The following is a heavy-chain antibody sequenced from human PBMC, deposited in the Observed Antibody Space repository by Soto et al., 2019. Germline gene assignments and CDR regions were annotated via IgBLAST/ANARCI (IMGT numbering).Heavy chain of an antibody. J-gene: IGHJ3*01. V-gene: IGHV3-66*01. CDR3: AKVLRFLEWLFLPS. Sequence: GGSLRLSCAASGFTVSSNYMSWVRQAPGKGLEWVSVIYSGGSTYYADSVKGRFTISRDNSKNTLYLQMNSLRAEDTAVYYCAKVLRFLEWLFLPSWGQGTMVTVSS. D-gene: IGHD3-3*01. CDR2: IYSGGST. CDR1: GFTVSSNY.